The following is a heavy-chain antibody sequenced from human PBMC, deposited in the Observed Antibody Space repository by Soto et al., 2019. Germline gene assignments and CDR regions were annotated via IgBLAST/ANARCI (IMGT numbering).Heavy chain of an antibody. CDR2: ISADNGNT. J-gene: IGHJ4*02. CDR1: GYTFTSYG. Sequence: ASVKVSCKASGYTFTSYGISWVRQAPGQGLEWMGWISADNGNTNYAQKRQDRVTMTTDTSTNTAYMELRSLRSDDTAVYYCARDPRYSGYPSGDSWGQGTLVTVSS. CDR3: ARDPRYSGYPSGDS. D-gene: IGHD5-12*01. V-gene: IGHV1-18*01.